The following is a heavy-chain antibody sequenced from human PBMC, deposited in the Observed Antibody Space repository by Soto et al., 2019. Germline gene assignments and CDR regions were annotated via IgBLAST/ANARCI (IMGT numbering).Heavy chain of an antibody. V-gene: IGHV3-15*01. CDR3: TTKIDSADYYYYYGMDV. CDR1: GFTFSKAW. Sequence: EVQLVESGGGLVEPGGSLKLSCAASGFTFSKAWMTWVRQAPGKGLEWVGRIKRKTDGGTTDYAAPVKGRFTISRDDSYNTVYLQMNSLKTEDTAVYYCTTKIDSADYYYYYGMDVWGQGTTVTVSS. J-gene: IGHJ6*02. D-gene: IGHD3-9*01. CDR2: IKRKTDGGTT.